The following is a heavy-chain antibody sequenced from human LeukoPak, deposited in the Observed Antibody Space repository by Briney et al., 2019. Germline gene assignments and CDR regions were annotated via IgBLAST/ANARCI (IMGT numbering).Heavy chain of an antibody. CDR2: IYYSGST. CDR3: ARYRETRSGYYSRYAFDI. CDR1: GGSISSSSYY. J-gene: IGHJ3*02. Sequence: SETLSLTCTVSGGSISSSSYYWGWIRQPPGKGLEWIGSIYYSGSTYYNPSLKSRVTISVDTSKNQFSLKLSSVTAADTAVYYCARYRETRSGYYSRYAFDIWGQGTMVTVSS. D-gene: IGHD3-22*01. V-gene: IGHV4-39*01.